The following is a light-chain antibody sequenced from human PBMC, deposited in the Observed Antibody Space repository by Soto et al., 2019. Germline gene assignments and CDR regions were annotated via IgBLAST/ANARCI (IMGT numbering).Light chain of an antibody. J-gene: IGLJ1*01. V-gene: IGLV2-11*01. CDR3: CSYAGSYTYL. Sequence: QSALTQPRSVSGSPGQSVTISCTGTSSDVGGYNYVSWYQQHPGKAAKLMIYYVSERPSGVPDRFSASKSGNTASLTISGLQADDEADYYCCSYAGSYTYLFGSGTKVTVL. CDR1: SSDVGGYNY. CDR2: YVS.